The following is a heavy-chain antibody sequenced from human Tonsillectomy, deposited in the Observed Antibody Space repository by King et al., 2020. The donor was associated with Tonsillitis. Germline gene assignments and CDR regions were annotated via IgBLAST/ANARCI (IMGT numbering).Heavy chain of an antibody. CDR2: IRQDGSDI. J-gene: IGHJ4*02. Sequence: VQLVESGGGFVQPGGSLRLSCVVSGFTFRSYWMTWVRQPPGKAPEWVASIRQDGSDIYYVDSVKGRFTISRDNAKNSLFLQMNSLRVEDTAVYYCARELRVSYWGQGTLVTVSS. CDR1: GFTFRSYW. CDR3: ARELRVSY. V-gene: IGHV3-7*03. D-gene: IGHD2-21*01.